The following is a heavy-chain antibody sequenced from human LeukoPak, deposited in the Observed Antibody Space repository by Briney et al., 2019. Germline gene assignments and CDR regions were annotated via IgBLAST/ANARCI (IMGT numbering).Heavy chain of an antibody. CDR3: ARAPYGSATNNYYMDV. CDR2: FYYSGST. D-gene: IGHD3-10*01. V-gene: IGHV4-59*01. Sequence: PSETLSLTCTVSGGSISSYYWSWIRQPPGKGLEWIGFFYYSGSTNYNPSPKSRVTISVDTTKNQFSLKLSSVTAADTAVYYCARAPYGSATNNYYMDVWGKGTTVTVSS. CDR1: GGSISSYY. J-gene: IGHJ6*03.